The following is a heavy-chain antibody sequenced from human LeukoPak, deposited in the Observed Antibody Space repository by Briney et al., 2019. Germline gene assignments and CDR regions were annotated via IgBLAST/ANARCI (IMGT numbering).Heavy chain of an antibody. CDR2: VNDSGGT. Sequence: PSETLSLTCTVSGGSISSSSYYWGWIRQPPGKGLEWIGEVNDSGGTNINPSLRSRVILSVDTSKNQFSLKLISVTAADTAVYYCARGQGATVPQVRKNWFDPWGQGTRVIVSS. CDR1: GGSISSSSYY. D-gene: IGHD4/OR15-4a*01. V-gene: IGHV4-39*07. J-gene: IGHJ5*02. CDR3: ARGQGATVPQVRKNWFDP.